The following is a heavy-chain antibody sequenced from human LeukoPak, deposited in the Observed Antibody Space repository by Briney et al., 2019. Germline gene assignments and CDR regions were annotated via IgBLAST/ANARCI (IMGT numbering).Heavy chain of an antibody. J-gene: IGHJ6*02. D-gene: IGHD1-14*01. V-gene: IGHV3-30*04. CDR1: GFTFSSYA. CDR3: ALVTRSYYYYYGMDV. Sequence: GGSLRLSCAASGFTFSSYAMHWVRQAPGKGLEWVAVISYDGSNKYYADSVKGRFTISRDNSKNTLYLQMNSLRAEDTAVYYCALVTRSYYYYYGMDVWGQGTTVTVSS. CDR2: ISYDGSNK.